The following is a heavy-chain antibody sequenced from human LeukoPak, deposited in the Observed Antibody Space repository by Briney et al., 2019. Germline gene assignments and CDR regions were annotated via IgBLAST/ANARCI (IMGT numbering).Heavy chain of an antibody. Sequence: PGGSLRLSCAASGFTVSSNYMSWVRQAPGKGLEWVSVIYSGGSTYYADSVKGRFTISRDNSKNTLYLQMNSLRAEDTAVYYCARVSPSSAFDYWGQGTLVPASS. CDR2: IYSGGST. J-gene: IGHJ4*02. V-gene: IGHV3-66*02. CDR3: ARVSPSSAFDY. D-gene: IGHD2-2*01. CDR1: GFTVSSNY.